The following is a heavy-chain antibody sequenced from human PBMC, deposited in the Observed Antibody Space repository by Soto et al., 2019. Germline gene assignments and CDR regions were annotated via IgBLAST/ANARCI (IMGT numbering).Heavy chain of an antibody. CDR1: GGTFSSYT. CDR3: ARDVSQDIVVVPAAIWFDP. J-gene: IGHJ5*02. D-gene: IGHD2-2*01. Sequence: QVQLVQSGAEVKKPGSSVKVSCKASGGTFSSYTISWVRQAPGQGLEWMGRIIPILGIANYAQKFQGRVTITADKPTSTAYMELSSLRSEDTAVYYCARDVSQDIVVVPAAIWFDPWGQGTLVTVSS. V-gene: IGHV1-69*08. CDR2: IIPILGIA.